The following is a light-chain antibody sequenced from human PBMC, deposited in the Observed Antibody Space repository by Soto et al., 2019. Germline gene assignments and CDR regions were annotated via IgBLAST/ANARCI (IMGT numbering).Light chain of an antibody. Sequence: QSVLTQPASVSGSPGHSITISCTGTSSDVGGYNYVSWYQQHPGKAPKLMIYDVSNRPSGVSNRFSGSKSGNTASLTISGLQAEDEADYYYSSYTSSSTYVFGTGTKVTVL. CDR3: SSYTSSSTYV. V-gene: IGLV2-14*01. CDR1: SSDVGGYNY. CDR2: DVS. J-gene: IGLJ1*01.